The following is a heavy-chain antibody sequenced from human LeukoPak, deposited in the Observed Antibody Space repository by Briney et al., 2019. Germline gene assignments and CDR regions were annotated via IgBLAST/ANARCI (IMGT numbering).Heavy chain of an antibody. CDR3: AKVVPAAITDGYFDY. CDR2: IRYDGSNK. D-gene: IGHD2-2*02. Sequence: PGGSLRLSCAASGFTVSSYGMHWVRQAPGKGLEWVAFIRYDGSNKYYADSVKGRFTISRDNSKNTLYLQMNSLRAEDTAVYYCAKVVPAAITDGYFDYWGQGTLVTVSS. CDR1: GFTVSSYG. J-gene: IGHJ4*02. V-gene: IGHV3-30*02.